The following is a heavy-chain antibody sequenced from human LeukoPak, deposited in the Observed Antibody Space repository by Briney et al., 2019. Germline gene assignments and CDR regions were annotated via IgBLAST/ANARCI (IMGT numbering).Heavy chain of an antibody. Sequence: PGGSLRLSCAASGFTFSSYAMSWVHQAPGKGLEWVSAISGSGGSTYYADSVKGRFTISRDNSKNTLYLQMNSLRAEDTAVYYCAKTVLRYSTGDAFDIWGQGTMVTVSS. CDR3: AKTVLRYSTGDAFDI. CDR1: GFTFSSYA. V-gene: IGHV3-23*01. D-gene: IGHD3-9*01. J-gene: IGHJ3*02. CDR2: ISGSGGST.